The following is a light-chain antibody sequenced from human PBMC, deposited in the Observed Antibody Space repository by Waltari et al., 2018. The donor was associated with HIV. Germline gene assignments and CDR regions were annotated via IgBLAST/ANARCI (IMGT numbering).Light chain of an antibody. Sequence: QSVLTQPPSASGTPGQRVTIPCSGSSSTIGSNTVNWYQQLPGTAPKLLIYSNNQRPSGVPDRFSGSKSGTSASLAISGLQSEDEADYYCAAWDDSLNGVLFGGGTKLTVL. J-gene: IGLJ2*01. CDR1: SSTIGSNT. CDR2: SNN. V-gene: IGLV1-44*01. CDR3: AAWDDSLNGVL.